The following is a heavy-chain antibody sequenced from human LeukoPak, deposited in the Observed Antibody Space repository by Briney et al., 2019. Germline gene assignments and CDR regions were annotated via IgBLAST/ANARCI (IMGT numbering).Heavy chain of an antibody. J-gene: IGHJ3*02. CDR1: GYTFTSYD. V-gene: IGHV1-8*01. CDR3: ARPLKTPYYYDSLDAFDI. Sequence: ASVKVSCKASGYTFTSYDINWVRQATGQGLEWMGWMNPNSGNTGYAQKFQGRVTMTRNTSISTAYMELSSLRSEDTAVYYCARPLKTPYYYDSLDAFDIWGQGTMVTVSS. CDR2: MNPNSGNT. D-gene: IGHD3-22*01.